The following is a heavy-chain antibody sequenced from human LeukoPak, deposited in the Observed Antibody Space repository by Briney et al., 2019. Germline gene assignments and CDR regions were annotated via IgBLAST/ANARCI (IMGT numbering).Heavy chain of an antibody. Sequence: VASVKVSCKASGYTFTSYGISWVRLAPGQGLEWMGWISAYNGNTNYAQKLQGRVTMTTDTSTSTAYMELRSLRSDDTAVYYCARGRNYDILTGYSNWFDPWGQGTLVTVSS. CDR1: GYTFTSYG. J-gene: IGHJ5*02. D-gene: IGHD3-9*01. V-gene: IGHV1-18*04. CDR2: ISAYNGNT. CDR3: ARGRNYDILTGYSNWFDP.